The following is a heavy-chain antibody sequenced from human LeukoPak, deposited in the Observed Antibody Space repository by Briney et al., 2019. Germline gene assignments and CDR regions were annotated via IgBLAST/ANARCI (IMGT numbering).Heavy chain of an antibody. V-gene: IGHV4-59*01. Sequence: SETLSLTCTVSGGSISSYYWSWIRQPPGKGLEWIGYIYYSGSTNYNPSLKSRVTISVDTSKNQFSLKLSSVTAADTAVYYCARGIGYCSGGSCYPGRNYYYYYYMDVWGKGTTVTVSS. CDR1: GGSISSYY. CDR3: ARGIGYCSGGSCYPGRNYYYYYYMDV. D-gene: IGHD2-15*01. J-gene: IGHJ6*03. CDR2: IYYSGST.